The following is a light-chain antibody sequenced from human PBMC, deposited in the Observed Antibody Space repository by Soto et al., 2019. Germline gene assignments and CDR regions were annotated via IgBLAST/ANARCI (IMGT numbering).Light chain of an antibody. V-gene: IGKV3D-20*02. CDR2: DAS. Sequence: EIVLKQSPGTLSLSQGERATLSCRASQSVSSSYLAWYQQKPGQAPRLLIYDASNRATGIPARFSGGGSGTDFTPTIDNLEPEEFGIYYCQQRSNWLPITFGQGTKVDI. J-gene: IGKJ1*01. CDR1: QSVSSSY. CDR3: QQRSNWLPIT.